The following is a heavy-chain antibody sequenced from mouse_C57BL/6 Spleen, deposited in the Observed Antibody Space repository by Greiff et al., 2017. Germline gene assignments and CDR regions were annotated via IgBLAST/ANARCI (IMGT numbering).Heavy chain of an antibody. CDR2: IDPETGGT. V-gene: IGHV1-15*01. CDR1: GYTFTDYE. D-gene: IGHD2-1*01. CDR3: TAYGSYGYFDV. J-gene: IGHJ1*03. Sequence: QVQLQQSGAELVRPGASVTLSCKASGYTFTDYEMHWVKQTPVHGLEWIGAIDPETGGTAYNQKFKGKAILTADKSSSTAYMELRSLTSEDSAVYYCTAYGSYGYFDVWGTGTTLTVSS.